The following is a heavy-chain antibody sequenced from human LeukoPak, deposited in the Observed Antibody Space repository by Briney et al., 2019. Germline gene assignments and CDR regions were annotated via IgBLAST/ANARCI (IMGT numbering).Heavy chain of an antibody. Sequence: ASVKVSCKASGYTFTGYFIHWVRRAPGQGLEWMGWINPNNYDTNYAQKFQGRVTMTRDTSITTAYMELSRLRSDDTAVYYCARDERYDSSGYPFDYWGQGTLVTVSS. CDR1: GYTFTGYF. D-gene: IGHD3-22*01. J-gene: IGHJ4*02. V-gene: IGHV1-2*02. CDR2: INPNNYDT. CDR3: ARDERYDSSGYPFDY.